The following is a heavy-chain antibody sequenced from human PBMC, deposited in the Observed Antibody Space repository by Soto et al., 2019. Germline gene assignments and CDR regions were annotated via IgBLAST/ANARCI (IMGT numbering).Heavy chain of an antibody. D-gene: IGHD1-1*01. Sequence: PGGSLRLSCAASGSTFSNFAMSWVRQAPGKGLEWVSTITGSGSNANSADSVKGRFAISRDNSKNTLSLQMNSLRAEDTAMYYCATRLNYNYGAPFDYWGQGTLVTVSS. CDR1: GSTFSNFA. V-gene: IGHV3-23*01. CDR3: ATRLNYNYGAPFDY. J-gene: IGHJ4*02. CDR2: ITGSGSNA.